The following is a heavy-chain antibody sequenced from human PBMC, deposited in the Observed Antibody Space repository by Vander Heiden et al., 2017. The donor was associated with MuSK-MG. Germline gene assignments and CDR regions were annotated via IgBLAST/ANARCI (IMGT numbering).Heavy chain of an antibody. CDR1: GFTFSSYA. J-gene: IGHJ6*02. Sequence: EVQLLESGGGLVQPGGSLRLSCAASGFTFSSYAMSWVRQAPGKGLEWVSAISGSGGSTYYADSVKGRFTISRDNSKNTLYLQMNSLRAEDTAVYYCAKDYSTSWYEYYYYYGMDVWGQGTTVTVSS. D-gene: IGHD6-13*01. V-gene: IGHV3-23*01. CDR3: AKDYSTSWYEYYYYYGMDV. CDR2: ISGSGGST.